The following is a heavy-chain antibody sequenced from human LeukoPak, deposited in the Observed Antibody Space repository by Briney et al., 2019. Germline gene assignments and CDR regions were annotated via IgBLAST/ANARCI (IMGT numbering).Heavy chain of an antibody. CDR2: IRYDGSNK. V-gene: IGHV3-30*02. J-gene: IGHJ6*03. CDR1: GFTFSSYG. CDR3: AKDGGYCSSTSCYLYYYYMDV. D-gene: IGHD2-2*01. Sequence: GGSLRLSCAASGFTFSSYGMHWVRQAPGKGLEWVAFIRYDGSNKYYADSVKGRFTISRDNSKNTLYLQMNSLRAEDTAVYYCAKDGGYCSSTSCYLYYYYMDVWGKGTTVTVSS.